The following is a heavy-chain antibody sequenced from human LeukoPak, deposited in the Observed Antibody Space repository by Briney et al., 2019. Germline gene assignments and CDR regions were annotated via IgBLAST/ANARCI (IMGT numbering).Heavy chain of an antibody. J-gene: IGHJ4*02. CDR2: TKQDESER. D-gene: IGHD1-26*01. CDR1: GFSFREDW. Sequence: GGSLRLSCAASGFSFREDWMIWVRQAPGKGLEWVANTKQDESERYYVDFVKGRFTISRDNAKNSLYLEMNSLRAEDTAVYYCVRVKWEFLDVPRAFDYWGQGTLVTVSS. V-gene: IGHV3-7*01. CDR3: VRVKWEFLDVPRAFDY.